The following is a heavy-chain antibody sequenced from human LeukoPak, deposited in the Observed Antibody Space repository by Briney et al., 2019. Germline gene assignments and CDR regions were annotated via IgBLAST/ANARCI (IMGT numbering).Heavy chain of an antibody. CDR3: AGGAREIGTTVGAFDI. CDR2: ISYDGTNK. Sequence: PGGSLRLSCAASGFTFSSYAMHWVRQAPGKGLEWVAIISYDGTNKYYADSVKGRFTISRDNSKNTLYLQMNSLRAEDTAVYYCAGGAREIGTTVGAFDIWGQGTMVPVSS. J-gene: IGHJ3*02. V-gene: IGHV3-30-3*01. D-gene: IGHD1-7*01. CDR1: GFTFSSYA.